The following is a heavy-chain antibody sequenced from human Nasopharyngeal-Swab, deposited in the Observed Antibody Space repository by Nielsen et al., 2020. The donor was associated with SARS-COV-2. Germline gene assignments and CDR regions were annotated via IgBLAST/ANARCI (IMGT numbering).Heavy chain of an antibody. Sequence: SLRLPCAASGFTFLSYAMHWVRHPPGKGLKWVAVISYAGSTKYYADSVKGRFTISRDNSKNTLYLQMNSLRAEDTAVYYCAKDGGAAAGTRWFDPWGQGTLVTVSS. CDR2: ISYAGSTK. V-gene: IGHV3-30*18. CDR1: GFTFLSYA. J-gene: IGHJ5*02. CDR3: AKDGGAAAGTRWFDP. D-gene: IGHD6-13*01.